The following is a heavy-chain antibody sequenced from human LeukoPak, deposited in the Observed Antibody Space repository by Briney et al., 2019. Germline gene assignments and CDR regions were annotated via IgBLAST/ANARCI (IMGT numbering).Heavy chain of an antibody. Sequence: TGGSLRLSCAASGFTFSDYGIHWVRQTPGKGLEWVAAISSDGITEHYADSVKGRFTISTDNSKSTLYLQMNSLRADDTALYYCAREGHYDILTGYSPLEYYFYYMDVWGKGTAVTVSS. D-gene: IGHD3-9*01. CDR1: GFTFSDYG. CDR3: AREGHYDILTGYSPLEYYFYYMDV. CDR2: ISSDGITE. V-gene: IGHV3-30*04. J-gene: IGHJ6*03.